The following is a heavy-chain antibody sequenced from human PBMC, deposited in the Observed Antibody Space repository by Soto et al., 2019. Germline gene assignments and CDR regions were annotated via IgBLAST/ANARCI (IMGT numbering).Heavy chain of an antibody. Sequence: ASVKVSCKASGGTFSSYAISWVRQAPGQGLEWMGGIIPISGTADYAQKFQGRVTITADKSTSTAYMELSSLRSEDAAVYYCASAYCGGDCYSTDNWFDPWGQGTLVTVSS. CDR3: ASAYCGGDCYSTDNWFDP. CDR2: IIPISGTA. D-gene: IGHD2-21*02. V-gene: IGHV1-69*06. CDR1: GGTFSSYA. J-gene: IGHJ5*02.